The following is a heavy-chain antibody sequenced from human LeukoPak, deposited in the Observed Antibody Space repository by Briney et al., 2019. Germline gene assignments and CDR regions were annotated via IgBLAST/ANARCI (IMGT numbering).Heavy chain of an antibody. CDR3: AGGQGATVPQVGKNWFDP. Sequence: SETLSLTCAVYIDSFSNYHWNWIRQTPAKGMEWIGEVNESGGTNISPSLRSRVILSVDTSKNQFSLKLISATVADTAIYYCAGGQGATVPQVGKNWFDPWGQGTRVTVSS. J-gene: IGHJ5*02. CDR1: IDSFSNYH. V-gene: IGHV4-34*01. D-gene: IGHD1-26*01. CDR2: VNESGGT.